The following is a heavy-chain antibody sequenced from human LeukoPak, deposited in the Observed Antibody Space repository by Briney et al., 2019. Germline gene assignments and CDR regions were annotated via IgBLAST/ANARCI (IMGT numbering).Heavy chain of an antibody. D-gene: IGHD6-19*01. CDR1: GFTFSSYA. CDR2: ISYDGSNK. J-gene: IGHJ4*02. V-gene: IGHV3-30-3*01. CDR3: ATSGWWGYFDY. Sequence: GGSLRLSCAASGFTFSSYAMHWVRQAPGKGLEWVAVISYDGSNKYYADSVKGRFTISRDNSKNTLYLQMNSLRAEDTAVYYCATSGWWGYFDYWGQGTLVTVSS.